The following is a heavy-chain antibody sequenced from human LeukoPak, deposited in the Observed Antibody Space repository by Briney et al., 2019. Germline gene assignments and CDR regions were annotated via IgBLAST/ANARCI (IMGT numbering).Heavy chain of an antibody. Sequence: PSETLSLTCTVSGGSISSYYWSWIRQPPGKGLEWIGYIYYSGSTNYNPSLKSRVTISVDTSKNQFSLKLSSVTAADTAVYYCARQVLLWFGELSLGMDVWGQGTTVTVSS. J-gene: IGHJ6*02. CDR1: GGSISSYY. V-gene: IGHV4-59*08. CDR3: ARQVLLWFGELSLGMDV. D-gene: IGHD3-10*01. CDR2: IYYSGST.